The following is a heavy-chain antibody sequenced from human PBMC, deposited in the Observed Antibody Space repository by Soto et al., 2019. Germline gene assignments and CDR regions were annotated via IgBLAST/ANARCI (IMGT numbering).Heavy chain of an antibody. D-gene: IGHD3-16*01. J-gene: IGHJ4*02. CDR3: ARDFLGAASGFDY. CDR2: IYSSGST. V-gene: IGHV4-4*07. CDR1: CGSIINYY. Sequence: SETLSLTCTFSCGSIINYYWSWIRQPAGKGLEWIGRIYSSGSTNYNPSLKSRVTMSVDTSKNQLSLKLSYVTAADTAVYYCARDFLGAASGFDYWGQGILVTVSS.